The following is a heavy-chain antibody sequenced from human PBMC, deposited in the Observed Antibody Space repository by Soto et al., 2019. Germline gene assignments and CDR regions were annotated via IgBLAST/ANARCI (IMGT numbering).Heavy chain of an antibody. V-gene: IGHV4-30-2*01. J-gene: IGHJ4*02. Sequence: SEALSLTCAVSGGSISSGGYSWSWIRQPPGKGLEWIGYIYHSGSTYYNPSLKSRVTISVDRSKNQFSLKLSSVTAADTAVYYCARDRTGSSGFDYWGQGTLVTVSS. CDR1: GGSISSGGYS. CDR3: ARDRTGSSGFDY. D-gene: IGHD3-22*01. CDR2: IYHSGST.